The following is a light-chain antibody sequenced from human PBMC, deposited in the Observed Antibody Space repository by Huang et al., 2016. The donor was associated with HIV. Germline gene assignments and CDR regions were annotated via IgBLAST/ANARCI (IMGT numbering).Light chain of an antibody. J-gene: IGKJ4*01. CDR3: QQYFTTPLT. V-gene: IGKV1-NL1*01. CDR2: SAS. CDR1: QVINNC. Sequence: DIQMTQSPSSLSASVGDRVTITCRARQVINNCLAWYQQKPGKAPKLLLYSASRLESGIPSRFSGSGSGTDYTLTINSLQPEDFATFFCQQYFTTPLTFGGGTRVGIK.